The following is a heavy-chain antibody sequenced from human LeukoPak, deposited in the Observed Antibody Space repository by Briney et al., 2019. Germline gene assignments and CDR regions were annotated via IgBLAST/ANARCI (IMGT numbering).Heavy chain of an antibody. D-gene: IGHD3-22*01. Sequence: GESLKISCKGSGYSFTSYWIGWVRQMPGKGLEWMGIIYPGDSDTRYSPSFQGQVTISADKSISTAYLQWSSLKASDTAMYYCARHREEAYYYDSSGYPDYWGQGTLVTVS. CDR2: IYPGDSDT. CDR3: ARHREEAYYYDSSGYPDY. V-gene: IGHV5-51*01. J-gene: IGHJ4*02. CDR1: GYSFTSYW.